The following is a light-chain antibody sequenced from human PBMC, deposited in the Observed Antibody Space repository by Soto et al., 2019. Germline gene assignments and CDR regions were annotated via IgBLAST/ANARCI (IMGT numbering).Light chain of an antibody. CDR1: QGISNY. J-gene: IGKJ4*01. CDR3: QKYSSAPQALT. CDR2: AAS. V-gene: IGKV1-27*01. Sequence: DIQITQSPSSLSASVGDRVSITCRASQGISNYLAWYQQKPGKVPKLLIYAASILQSGVPSRFTGSGSGTDFTLTISSLQPEDVAIYCCQKYSSAPQALTFGGGTKVDIK.